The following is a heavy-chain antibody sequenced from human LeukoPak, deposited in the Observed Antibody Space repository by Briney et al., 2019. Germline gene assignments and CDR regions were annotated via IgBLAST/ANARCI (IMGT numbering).Heavy chain of an antibody. Sequence: PSETLSLTCTVSGGSISSGNYYYIWLRQPAGKGLEWLVRIYTSGTTNYNPSLKSRVTISVDTSKNQFSLKLSSVTAADTALYYCARLEIFDSSGYYGAFDIWGQGTMVTVSS. CDR3: ARLEIFDSSGYYGAFDI. J-gene: IGHJ3*02. V-gene: IGHV4-61*02. D-gene: IGHD3-22*01. CDR1: GGSISSGNYY. CDR2: IYTSGTT.